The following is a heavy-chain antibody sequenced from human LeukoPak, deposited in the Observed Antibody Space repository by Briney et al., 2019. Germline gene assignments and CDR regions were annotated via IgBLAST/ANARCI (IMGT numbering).Heavy chain of an antibody. D-gene: IGHD6-19*01. J-gene: IGHJ4*02. V-gene: IGHV3-7*05. CDR2: IKEDGSRN. Sequence: GGSLRLPCAASGFTFSNYWMSWVRQAPGKGLEWVANIKEDGSRNHYVDSVKGRFTISRDNAKGSLYLQMNSLRAEDTAVYYCARQLSGWYDADPYWGQGTLVTVSS. CDR1: GFTFSNYW. CDR3: ARQLSGWYDADPY.